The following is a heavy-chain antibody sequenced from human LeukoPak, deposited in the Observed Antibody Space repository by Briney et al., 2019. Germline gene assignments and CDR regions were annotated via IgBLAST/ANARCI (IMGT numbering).Heavy chain of an antibody. CDR2: ISAYNGNT. CDR1: GYTFTSYD. J-gene: IGHJ6*03. D-gene: IGHD5-24*01. Sequence: ASVTVSCKASGYTFTSYDIIWVRQAPGQGLEWMGWISAYNGNTNYAQKFQGRVSMTTDTYTSTAYMELRSLRSDDTAVYYCAREGGRWLQSPPYYYFMDVWGKGTTVTISS. V-gene: IGHV1-18*01. CDR3: AREGGRWLQSPPYYYFMDV.